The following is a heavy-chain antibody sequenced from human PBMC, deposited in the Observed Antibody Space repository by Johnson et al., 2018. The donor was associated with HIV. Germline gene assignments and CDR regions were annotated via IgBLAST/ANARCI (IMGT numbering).Heavy chain of an antibody. CDR3: ARGGSHITIFGVDINMGAFDI. Sequence: QVQLVESGGDVVQPGRSLRLSCAASGFTFSSYAMHWVRQAPGKGLEWVAVISYDGSNKYYADSVKGRFTISRDNSKNSLYLQMNSLRAGDTAVYYCARGGSHITIFGVDINMGAFDIWGQGTMVTVSS. V-gene: IGHV3-30*14. J-gene: IGHJ3*02. D-gene: IGHD3-3*01. CDR1: GFTFSSYA. CDR2: ISYDGSNK.